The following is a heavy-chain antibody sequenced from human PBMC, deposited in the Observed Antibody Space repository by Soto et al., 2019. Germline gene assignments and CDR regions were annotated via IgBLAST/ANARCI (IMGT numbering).Heavy chain of an antibody. J-gene: IGHJ6*02. CDR2: IYYSGST. Sequence: PSETLSLTCTVSGGSISSSSYYWGWIRQPPGKGLEWIGSIYYSGSTYYNPSLKSRVTISVDTSKNQFSLKLSSVTAADTAVYYCTYGDPFGGSYYYYGMDVWGQGTTVTVSS. D-gene: IGHD4-17*01. V-gene: IGHV4-39*01. CDR1: GGSISSSSYY. CDR3: TYGDPFGGSYYYYGMDV.